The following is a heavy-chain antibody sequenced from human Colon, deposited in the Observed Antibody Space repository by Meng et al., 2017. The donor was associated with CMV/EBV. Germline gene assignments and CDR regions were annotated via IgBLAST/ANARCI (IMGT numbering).Heavy chain of an antibody. CDR3: ARDNGYYYGMDV. Sequence: GESLKISCAASGFTFSSYSMHWVRQAPGKGLECVATISYHGSNKYYADSVKGRFTISRDNSKNMVYLQMTSLRAEDTAVYYCARDNGYYYGMDVWGQGTTVTVSS. D-gene: IGHD2-8*01. V-gene: IGHV3-30*04. J-gene: IGHJ6*02. CDR2: ISYHGSNK. CDR1: GFTFSSYS.